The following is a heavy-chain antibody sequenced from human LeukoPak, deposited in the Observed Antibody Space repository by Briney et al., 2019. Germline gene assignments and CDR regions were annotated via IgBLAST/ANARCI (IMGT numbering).Heavy chain of an antibody. CDR1: GFSFSDFY. D-gene: IGHD1-26*01. J-gene: IGHJ4*02. Sequence: GGSLRLSCAASGFSFSDFYMSWIRQAPGMGLEWISYIGTRSNPIYYADSVKGRFTVSRDDAKNSLYLQMNSLRDEDTAVYFCAREARGSGRDFDYWGQGILVTVSS. CDR3: AREARGSGRDFDY. CDR2: IGTRSNPI. V-gene: IGHV3-11*01.